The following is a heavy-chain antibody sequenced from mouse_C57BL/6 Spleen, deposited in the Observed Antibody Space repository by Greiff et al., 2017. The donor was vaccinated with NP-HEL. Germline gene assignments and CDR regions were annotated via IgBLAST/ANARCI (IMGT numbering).Heavy chain of an antibody. J-gene: IGHJ2*01. V-gene: IGHV1-52*01. CDR2: IDPSDSET. CDR3: ARDGYYWFDY. CDR1: GYTFTSYW. Sequence: QVHVKQPGAELVRPGSSVKLSCKASGYTFTSYWMHWVKQRPIQGLEWIGNIDPSDSETHYNQKFKDKATLTVDKSSSTAYMQLSSLTSEDSAVYYCARDGYYWFDYWGQGTTLTVSS. D-gene: IGHD2-3*01.